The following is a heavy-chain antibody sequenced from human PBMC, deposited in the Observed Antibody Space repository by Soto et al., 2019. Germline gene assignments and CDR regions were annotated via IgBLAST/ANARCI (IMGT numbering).Heavy chain of an antibody. Sequence: ASVKVSCKASGYTFTSYDINWVRQATGQGHEWMGWMNPNSGNTGYAQKFQGRVTMTRNTSISTAYMELSSLRSEDTAVYYCARALSDTSAYYYYYYMDVWGKGTTVTVSS. J-gene: IGHJ6*03. CDR3: ARALSDTSAYYYYYYMDV. CDR1: GYTFTSYD. CDR2: MNPNSGNT. V-gene: IGHV1-8*01.